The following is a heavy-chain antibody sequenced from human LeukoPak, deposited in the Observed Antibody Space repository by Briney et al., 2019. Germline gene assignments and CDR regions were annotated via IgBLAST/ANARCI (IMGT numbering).Heavy chain of an antibody. D-gene: IGHD6-19*01. V-gene: IGHV2-70*11. J-gene: IGHJ4*02. Sequence: SGPALVKPTQTLTLTCTSSGFSFSTCGVCVSWVRHCPRKALEWLARIDWDDDKYYSTSLNTKLTISKDTSKNQVVLTMTNMDPVDTATYYCARILAVAGKGYYFDYWGQGTLVTVSS. CDR2: IDWDDDK. CDR3: ARILAVAGKGYYFDY. CDR1: GFSFSTCGVC.